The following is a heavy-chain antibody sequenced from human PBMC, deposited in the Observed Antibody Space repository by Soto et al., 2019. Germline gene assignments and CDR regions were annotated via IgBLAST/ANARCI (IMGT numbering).Heavy chain of an antibody. CDR2: ISSSGSTI. J-gene: IGHJ5*02. CDR3: ARDRLRIQLHWFDP. D-gene: IGHD5-18*01. CDR1: GFTFSDYY. V-gene: IGHV3-11*01. Sequence: PVGSLRLSGAASGFTFSDYYMSWIRQAPGKGLEWVSYISSSGSTIYYADSVKGRFTISRDNAKNSLYLQMNSLRAEDTAVYYCARDRLRIQLHWFDPWGQGTLVTVSS.